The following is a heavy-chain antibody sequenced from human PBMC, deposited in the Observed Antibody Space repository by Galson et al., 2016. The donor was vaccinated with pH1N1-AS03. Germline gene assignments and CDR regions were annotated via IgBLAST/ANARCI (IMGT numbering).Heavy chain of an antibody. CDR2: IYPGDSDT. J-gene: IGHJ5*02. CDR1: GYTFIYYW. V-gene: IGHV5-51*01. Sequence: QSGAEVKEPGESLRISCKASGYTFIYYWIGWVRQMPGKGLEWMGIIYPGDSDTRYSPSFQGQVTISADKSISTAYLQWSSLKASDTAIYYCARPGGASGSGDWFDPWGQGTLVTVSS. D-gene: IGHD6-13*01. CDR3: ARPGGASGSGDWFDP.